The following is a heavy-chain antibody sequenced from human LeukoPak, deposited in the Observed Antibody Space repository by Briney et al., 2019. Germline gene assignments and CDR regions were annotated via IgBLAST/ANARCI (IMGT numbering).Heavy chain of an antibody. CDR2: IYNSGST. D-gene: IGHD6-19*01. V-gene: IGHV4-59*08. Sequence: PSESLSLTCAVSGGSISSYYWSWIRQPPGKGLEWIWYIYNSGSTNYTPSLKSRVTISIDTSKNTFSLKLSSVTAADTAVYYCARLQKGYGSGWYFVLGGGGTLVSVSS. CDR3: ARLQKGYGSGWYFVL. J-gene: IGHJ4*02. CDR1: GGSISSYY.